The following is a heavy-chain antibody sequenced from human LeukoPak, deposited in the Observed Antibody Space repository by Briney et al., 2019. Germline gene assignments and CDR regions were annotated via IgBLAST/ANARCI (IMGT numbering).Heavy chain of an antibody. V-gene: IGHV3-23*01. CDR1: GFTFSGYA. J-gene: IGHJ1*01. CDR2: ISGSGGST. D-gene: IGHD2-2*01. CDR3: AVRGGYCSSTSCPHEYFQH. Sequence: PGGSLRLSCAASGFTFSGYAMSWVRQAPGKGLEWVSAISGSGGSTYYADSVKGRFTISRDNSKNTLYLQMNSLRAEDTAVYYCAVRGGYCSSTSCPHEYFQHWGQGTLVTVSS.